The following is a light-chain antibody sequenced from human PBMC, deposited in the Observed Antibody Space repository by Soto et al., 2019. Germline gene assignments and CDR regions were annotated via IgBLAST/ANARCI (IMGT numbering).Light chain of an antibody. CDR3: QSYDSSLAGFV. V-gene: IGLV1-40*01. CDR2: VNT. Sequence: QSVLTHPPSVSGAPGQRVTISCTGSSSNIGARFDVHWYRHLPGTAPKLLISVNTNGPSGVADRFSGSESGTSASLAIAGLRAEDEADYYCQSYDSSLAGFVFGTGTKVTVL. J-gene: IGLJ1*01. CDR1: SSNIGARFD.